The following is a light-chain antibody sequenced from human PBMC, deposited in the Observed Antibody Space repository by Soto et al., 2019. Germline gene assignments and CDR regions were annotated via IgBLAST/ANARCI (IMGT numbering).Light chain of an antibody. J-gene: IGLJ1*01. Sequence: QSALTQPASVSGSPGQSITISCTGTSSDVGGYNYVSWYQQYPGKAPKLMIYDVSNRPSGVSNRFSGSKSGNTASLTVSGLQADDEADYFCSSYTGSSTYVFGTGTKVTVL. V-gene: IGLV2-14*03. CDR3: SSYTGSSTYV. CDR1: SSDVGGYNY. CDR2: DVS.